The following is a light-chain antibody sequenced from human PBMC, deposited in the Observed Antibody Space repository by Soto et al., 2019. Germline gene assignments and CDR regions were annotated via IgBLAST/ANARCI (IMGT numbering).Light chain of an antibody. J-gene: IGKJ2*01. V-gene: IGKV3-15*01. CDR2: GAS. CDR3: HQYNNWPPT. CDR1: QSIASD. Sequence: ERVMTQSPATLSVSPGERATLYCRASQSIASDLAWYQQKPGQAPRLLIYGASTRASGIPARFSGSASGTESTLTISSLQSEDFAVYYCHQYNNWPPTFGQGTKVEIK.